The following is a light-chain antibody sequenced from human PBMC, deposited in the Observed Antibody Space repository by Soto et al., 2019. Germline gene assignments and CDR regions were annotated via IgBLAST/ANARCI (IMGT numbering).Light chain of an antibody. CDR3: QQRSSWPLT. V-gene: IGKV3-11*01. CDR1: QSVSSY. Sequence: EIVLTQSPATLSLSPGERATLSCRASQSVSSYLAWYQQKPGQAPRLLIYDASNRATGIPARFSGSGSGTDSTLTISSLAPEDFAVYYCQQRSSWPLTFGGGTKVEIK. J-gene: IGKJ4*01. CDR2: DAS.